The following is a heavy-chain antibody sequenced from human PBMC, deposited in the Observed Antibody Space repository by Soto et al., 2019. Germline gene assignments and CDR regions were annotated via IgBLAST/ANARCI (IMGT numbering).Heavy chain of an antibody. CDR3: AREVAESSGKGYYYYYMDV. D-gene: IGHD1-1*01. Sequence: EVQVVESGGGLVQPGGSLRLSCAASGFTFSTYSMKWVRQAPGKGLEWVSYISSSSSTIYYADSVRGRFTISRDNAKNSLYLQMNSLRAEDTAVYFCAREVAESSGKGYYYYYMDVWGNGTTVTVSS. V-gene: IGHV3-48*01. CDR2: ISSSSSTI. J-gene: IGHJ6*03. CDR1: GFTFSTYS.